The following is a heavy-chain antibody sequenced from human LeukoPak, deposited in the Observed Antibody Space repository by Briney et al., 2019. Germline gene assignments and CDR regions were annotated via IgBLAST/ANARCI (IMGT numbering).Heavy chain of an antibody. J-gene: IGHJ4*02. D-gene: IGHD3-3*01. CDR2: MNPNSGNT. CDR3: ARVSGFWSGYFPTYYFDY. V-gene: IGHV1-8*01. Sequence: GASVKVSCKASGYTFSSYDINWVRQATGQGLEWMGWMNPNSGNTGYAQKFQGRVNMTRNTSISTAYMELSSLRSEDTAVYYCARVSGFWSGYFPTYYFDYWGQGTLVTVSS. CDR1: GYTFSSYD.